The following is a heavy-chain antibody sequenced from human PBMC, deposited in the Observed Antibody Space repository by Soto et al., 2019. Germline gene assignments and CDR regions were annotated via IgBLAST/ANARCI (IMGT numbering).Heavy chain of an antibody. CDR2: INHSGST. V-gene: IGHV4-34*01. CDR3: ARELNREKRGLDS. D-gene: IGHD1-26*01. Sequence: SETLSLTCALYGGSFSGYYWSWIRQPPGKGLEWIGEINHSGSTNYNPSLKSRVTISVDTSRNQFSLKLGSVTAADTAVYYCARELNREKRGLDSCGQRTLVTVSS. J-gene: IGHJ4*02. CDR1: GGSFSGYY.